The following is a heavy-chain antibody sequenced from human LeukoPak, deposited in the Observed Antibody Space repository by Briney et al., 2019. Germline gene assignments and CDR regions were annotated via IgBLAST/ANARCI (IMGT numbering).Heavy chain of an antibody. CDR3: AFPRGRSRDGYNWVFDY. D-gene: IGHD5-24*01. CDR2: IIPIFGIA. J-gene: IGHJ4*02. V-gene: IGHV1-69*04. Sequence: SVKVSCKASGGTFSSYAISWVRQAPGQGLEWMGRIIPIFGIANYAQKFQGRVTITADKSTSTAYMELSSLRSEDTAVHYCAFPRGRSRDGYNWVFDYWGQGTLVTVSS. CDR1: GGTFSSYA.